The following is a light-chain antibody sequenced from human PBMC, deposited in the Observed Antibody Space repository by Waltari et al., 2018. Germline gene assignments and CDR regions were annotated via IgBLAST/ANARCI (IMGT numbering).Light chain of an antibody. CDR3: QTGGHGTWV. CDR1: TGHSTTS. Sequence: QLVLIQLPSVSAPLGPPLTLTCTLTTGHSTTSVTWLQQRPEKGPRYLMKVNSVGSHSKGDEIPDRFSGSSSGAERYLTISSLQSEDEADYYCQTGGHGTWVFGGGTKLTVL. V-gene: IGLV4-69*01. CDR2: VNSVGSH. J-gene: IGLJ3*02.